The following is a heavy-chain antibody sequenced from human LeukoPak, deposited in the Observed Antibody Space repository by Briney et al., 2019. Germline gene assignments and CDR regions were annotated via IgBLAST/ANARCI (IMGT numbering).Heavy chain of an antibody. CDR1: GFTFSSYG. J-gene: IGHJ4*02. CDR2: IRYDGSNK. CDR3: AKDRLLWFGELLPPYYFDY. D-gene: IGHD3-10*01. V-gene: IGHV3-30*02. Sequence: PGGSLRLSCAASGFTFSSYGMHWVRQAPGKGLEWVAFIRYDGSNKYYADSVKGRFTISRDNSKNTLYLQMNSLRAEDTAVYYCAKDRLLWFGELLPPYYFDYWAREPWSPSPQ.